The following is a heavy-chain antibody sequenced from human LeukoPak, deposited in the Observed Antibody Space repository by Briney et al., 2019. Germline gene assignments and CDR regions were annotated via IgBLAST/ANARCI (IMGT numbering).Heavy chain of an antibody. CDR3: ARDMLGYFDY. CDR1: GFSFTNHE. V-gene: IGHV3-48*03. D-gene: IGHD2-15*01. J-gene: IGHJ4*02. Sequence: GGSLRLSCAASGFSFTNHEMNWVRQAPGKGLEWVAYVSSSGTTTYYADSVKGRFTISRDNAKNSLYLQMNSLRAEDTAVYYCARDMLGYFDYWGQGTLVTVSS. CDR2: VSSSGTTT.